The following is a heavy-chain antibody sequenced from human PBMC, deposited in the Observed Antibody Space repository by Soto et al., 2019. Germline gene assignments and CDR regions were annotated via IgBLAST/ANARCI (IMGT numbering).Heavy chain of an antibody. CDR1: GGSISSGGYY. D-gene: IGHD3-22*01. Sequence: LSLTCTVSGGSISSGGYYWSWIRQHPGKGLEWIGYIYYSGSTYYNPSLKSRVTISVDTSKNQFSLKPSSVTAADTAVYYCARAGHYYDSSGYYSFDYWGQGTLVTVSS. CDR3: ARAGHYYDSSGYYSFDY. J-gene: IGHJ4*02. CDR2: IYYSGST. V-gene: IGHV4-31*03.